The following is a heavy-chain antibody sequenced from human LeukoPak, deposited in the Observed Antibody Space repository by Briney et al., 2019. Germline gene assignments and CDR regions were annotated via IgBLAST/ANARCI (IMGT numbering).Heavy chain of an antibody. Sequence: SETLSLTCTVSGGSISSYYWSWIRQPPGKGLEWIGYIYYSGSTNYNPSLKSRVTISVDTSKNQFSLKLSSVTAADTAIYYCAKAKSGSYSPFDSWGQGALVTVSS. D-gene: IGHD1-26*01. V-gene: IGHV4-59*01. J-gene: IGHJ4*02. CDR2: IYYSGST. CDR1: GGSISSYY. CDR3: AKAKSGSYSPFDS.